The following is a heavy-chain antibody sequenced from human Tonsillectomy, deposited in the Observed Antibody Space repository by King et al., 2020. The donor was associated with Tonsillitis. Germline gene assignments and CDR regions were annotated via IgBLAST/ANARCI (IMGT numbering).Heavy chain of an antibody. J-gene: IGHJ4*02. CDR1: GFSFSNYA. Sequence: VQLVESGGGVVQPGGSLRLSCAASGFSFSNYAMHWVRQAPGKGLEWVAFIRDDGSDKHHADSVKGRFTISRDNSKNTLYLQMDNLRAEDTAVYYCAKEGGFDFFGWGYYCFADYGGQGTLATVS. CDR3: AKEGGFDFFGWGYYCFADY. CDR2: IRDDGSDK. D-gene: IGHD3-3*01. V-gene: IGHV3-30*02.